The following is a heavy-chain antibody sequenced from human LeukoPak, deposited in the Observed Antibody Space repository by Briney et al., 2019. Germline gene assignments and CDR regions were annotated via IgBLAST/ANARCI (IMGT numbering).Heavy chain of an antibody. Sequence: PSETLSLTCAVYGGSFSGYYWSWIRQPPGKGLEWIGEINHSGSTNYNPSLKSRVTISVDPSKNQFSLKLSSVTAAHTAVYYCTRGVARDNFDYWGQGTLVTVSS. V-gene: IGHV4-34*01. CDR3: TRGVARDNFDY. J-gene: IGHJ4*02. CDR2: INHSGST. CDR1: GGSFSGYY.